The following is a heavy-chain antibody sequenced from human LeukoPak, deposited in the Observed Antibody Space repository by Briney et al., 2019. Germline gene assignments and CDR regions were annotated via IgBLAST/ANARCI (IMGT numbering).Heavy chain of an antibody. CDR1: GYSFTGYY. D-gene: IGHD3-9*01. J-gene: IGHJ4*02. CDR2: INPNNGDT. V-gene: IGHV1-2*02. Sequence: ASVKVSCKASGYSFTGYYMHWVRQAPGQGLEWMGWINPNNGDTKYAQKFQGRVTMTRDTSITTAYMEMSRLRSDDTALYYCARSPHILTGENFGYWGQGTLVTVSS. CDR3: ARSPHILTGENFGY.